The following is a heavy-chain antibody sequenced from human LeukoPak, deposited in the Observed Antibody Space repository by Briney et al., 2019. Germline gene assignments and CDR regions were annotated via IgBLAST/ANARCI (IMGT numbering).Heavy chain of an antibody. D-gene: IGHD6-19*01. CDR2: ISNNGGST. CDR3: VKALSGWYPRKLFDY. Sequence: PERSLRLSCSASGFTFSNHAMHWVRQAPGKGLEYVSSISNNGGSTYYADSVKGRFTISRDNAKSTLFLQMSSLRVEDTAVYYCVKALSGWYPRKLFDYWGRGTLVTVSS. J-gene: IGHJ4*02. V-gene: IGHV3-64D*09. CDR1: GFTFSNHA.